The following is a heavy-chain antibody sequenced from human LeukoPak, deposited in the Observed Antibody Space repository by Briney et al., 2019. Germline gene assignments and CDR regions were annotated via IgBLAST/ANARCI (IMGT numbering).Heavy chain of an antibody. V-gene: IGHV5-51*01. D-gene: IGHD4-17*01. CDR1: GYSFTNYW. Sequence: GESLKISCKGSGYSFTNYWIGWVRQMPGKGLEWMAFINPGDSDTRYSPSFQGHVTISVDKSISTAYLQWSSLKASDTAMYYCARHPDHYGLDPWGQGTLVTVSS. CDR2: INPGDSDT. CDR3: ARHPDHYGLDP. J-gene: IGHJ5*02.